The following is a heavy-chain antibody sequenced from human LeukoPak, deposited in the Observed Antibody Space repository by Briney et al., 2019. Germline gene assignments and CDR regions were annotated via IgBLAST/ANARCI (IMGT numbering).Heavy chain of an antibody. J-gene: IGHJ4*02. V-gene: IGHV1-46*01. CDR3: AREGGKDGGENDSSLDY. CDR2: INPSGGST. D-gene: IGHD4-23*01. Sequence: GASVKVSCKASGYTFTSYYMQWVRQAPGQGLEWMGIINPSGGSTSYAQKFQGRVTMTRDTSTSTVSMDLSSLRSEDTAVYYCAREGGKDGGENDSSLDYWGQGTLVTVSS. CDR1: GYTFTSYY.